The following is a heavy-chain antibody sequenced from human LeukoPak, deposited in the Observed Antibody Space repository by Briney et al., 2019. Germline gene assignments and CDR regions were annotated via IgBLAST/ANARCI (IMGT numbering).Heavy chain of an antibody. CDR1: GFTFSNYA. CDR3: AKWGDYDVLTGYYDSDY. CDR2: VSGRGTST. J-gene: IGHJ4*02. Sequence: GSLRLSCAASGFTFSNYAMSWVRQAPGKGLEWVSAVSGRGTSTYYTDSVKGRFTISRDNSKNTLYLQMNSLSAEDTAIYYCAKWGDYDVLTGYYDSDYWGQGTLVTVSS. V-gene: IGHV3-23*01. D-gene: IGHD3-9*01.